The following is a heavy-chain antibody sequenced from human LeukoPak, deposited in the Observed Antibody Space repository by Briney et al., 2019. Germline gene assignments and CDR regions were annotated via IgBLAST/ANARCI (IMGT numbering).Heavy chain of an antibody. CDR3: ARTQPRIAWNDWAFDI. D-gene: IGHD1-1*01. CDR2: IYTSGST. CDR1: GGSISSRSYY. Sequence: SETLSLTCTVSGGSISSRSYYWGWIRQPAGKGLEWIGRIYTSGSTNYNPSLKSRVTMSVDTSKNQFSLKLSSVTAADTAVYYCARTQPRIAWNDWAFDIWGQGTMVTVSS. J-gene: IGHJ3*02. V-gene: IGHV4-61*02.